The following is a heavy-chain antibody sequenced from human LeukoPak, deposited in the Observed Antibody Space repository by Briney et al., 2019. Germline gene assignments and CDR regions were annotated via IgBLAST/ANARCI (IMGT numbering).Heavy chain of an antibody. J-gene: IGHJ4*02. D-gene: IGHD5-18*01. CDR2: ISSSAI. CDR1: GFTFSDYP. CDR3: ARDGYSYDFDY. V-gene: IGHV3-69-1*01. Sequence: GGSLRLSCTASGFTFSDYPMNWVRQAPGKGLEWVSYISSSAIYYADSVRGRFTISRDNAKNSLYLQMNSLRAEDTAVYYCARDGYSYDFDYWGQGTLVTVSS.